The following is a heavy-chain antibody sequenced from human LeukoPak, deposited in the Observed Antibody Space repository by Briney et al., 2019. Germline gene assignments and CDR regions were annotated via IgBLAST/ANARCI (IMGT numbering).Heavy chain of an antibody. Sequence: ASVKVSCKASGCTFSSYAISWVRQPPGPGLEWMGGISPIFGTANYAQKFQGRVTITTDKSTSTAYMELSSLRSEDTAVYYCAVKTNALHYDLWGQGTLVTVSS. J-gene: IGHJ4*02. CDR3: AVKTNALHYDL. V-gene: IGHV1-69*05. D-gene: IGHD3-22*01. CDR1: GCTFSSYA. CDR2: ISPIFGTA.